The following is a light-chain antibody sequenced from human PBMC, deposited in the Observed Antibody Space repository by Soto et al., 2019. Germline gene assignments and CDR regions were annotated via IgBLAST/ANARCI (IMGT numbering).Light chain of an antibody. J-gene: IGLJ1*01. CDR2: EVR. CDR3: SSYISNSLYV. V-gene: IGLV2-14*01. CDR1: SSDADNYKF. Sequence: QSALSQPASVSGSPGQTITISCTGTSSDADNYKFVSWYQHHPGKAPKLIIYEVRNRPSGVSNRFSGSKSGNTASLTIFGLQAEDEADYYCSSYISNSLYVFGTGTKVTVL.